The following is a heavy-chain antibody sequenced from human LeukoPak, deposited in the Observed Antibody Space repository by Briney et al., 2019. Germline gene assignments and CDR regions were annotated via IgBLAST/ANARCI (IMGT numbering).Heavy chain of an antibody. CDR2: IIPIFGTA. D-gene: IGHD5-18*01. CDR1: GYTFTSYG. J-gene: IGHJ4*02. Sequence: SVKVSCKAAGYTFTSYGLSWVRQAPGQGLEWMGGIIPIFGTANYAQKFQGRVTITADESTSTAYMELSSLRSEDTAVYYCARDPGYSYGYAGYYFDYWGQGTLVTVSS. V-gene: IGHV1-69*13. CDR3: ARDPGYSYGYAGYYFDY.